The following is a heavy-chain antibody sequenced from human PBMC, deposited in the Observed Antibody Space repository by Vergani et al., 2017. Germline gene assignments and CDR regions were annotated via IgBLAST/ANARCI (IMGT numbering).Heavy chain of an antibody. J-gene: IGHJ5*02. CDR1: GGPISSGGYY. CDR2: IYYRGST. CDR3: AGARRRTPGNWFDP. D-gene: IGHD2-15*01. V-gene: IGHV4-31*03. Sequence: QVQLQESGPGLVKPSQTLSLTCTVSGGPISSGGYYWSWIRQHPGKGLEWIGYIYYRGSTYYNPSRKGRVTISVDTSKNQFSLKLSSVTAADTAVYYCAGARRRTPGNWFDPWGQGTLVTVSS.